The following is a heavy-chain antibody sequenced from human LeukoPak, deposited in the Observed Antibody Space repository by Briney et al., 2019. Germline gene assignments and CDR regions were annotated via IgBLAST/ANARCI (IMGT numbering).Heavy chain of an antibody. J-gene: IGHJ4*02. Sequence: GGSLRLSCAASGFTFSSHWMHWVRQAPGKGLVWVSRINGDGTNTPYVDSVKGRFTVSRDNVENTLYLQMNSLRAEDTAVYYCAREGIWSLDSWGQGTLVTVSS. V-gene: IGHV3-74*01. CDR1: GFTFSSHW. CDR2: INGDGTNT. D-gene: IGHD2-15*01. CDR3: AREGIWSLDS.